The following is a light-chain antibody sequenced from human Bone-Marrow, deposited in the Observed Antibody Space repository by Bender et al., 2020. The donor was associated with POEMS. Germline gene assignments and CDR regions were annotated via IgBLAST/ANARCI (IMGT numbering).Light chain of an antibody. CDR1: SSDVGSYNL. V-gene: IGLV2-8*01. Sequence: QSALTQPASVSGSPGQSITISCTGTSSDVGSYNLVSWYQQHPGKAPKLMIYAVTKRPSGVPDRFSGSKSGNTASLTVSGLQADDEADYHCSSYGGTNKLLFGGGTKLTVL. J-gene: IGLJ3*02. CDR3: SSYGGTNKLL. CDR2: AVT.